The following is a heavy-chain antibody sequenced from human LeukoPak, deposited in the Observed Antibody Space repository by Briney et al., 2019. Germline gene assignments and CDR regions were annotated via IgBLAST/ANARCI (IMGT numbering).Heavy chain of an antibody. CDR1: GFTFSSYW. D-gene: IGHD1-7*01. Sequence: GGSLRLSCAASGFTFSSYWIHWVRQAPGKGLVWVSRINTDGSTTNYADSVKGRFTISRDNAKNTLYLQMNSLRAEDTAVYYCTRGGTTLDYWGQGTLVTVSS. CDR3: TRGGTTLDY. J-gene: IGHJ4*02. CDR2: INTDGSTT. V-gene: IGHV3-74*01.